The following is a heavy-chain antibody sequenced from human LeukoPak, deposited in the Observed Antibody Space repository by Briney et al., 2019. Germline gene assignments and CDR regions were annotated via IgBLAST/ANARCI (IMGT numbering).Heavy chain of an antibody. J-gene: IGHJ4*02. V-gene: IGHV3-7*01. CDR1: GFTFSRYW. D-gene: IGHD3-22*01. CDR2: TNQDGTET. CDR3: ARRDTSGHYYFDY. Sequence: GGSLRLSCAASGFTFSRYWMSWVRLAPGKGLEWVANTNQDGTETYNVDSVKGRFTISRDSAKNSLYLQMTTLRAEDTAVYYCARRDTSGHYYFDYWGQGTLVTVSS.